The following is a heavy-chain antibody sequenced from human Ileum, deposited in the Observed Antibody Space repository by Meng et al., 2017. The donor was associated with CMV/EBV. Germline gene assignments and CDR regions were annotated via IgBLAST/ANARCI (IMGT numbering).Heavy chain of an antibody. CDR3: VKDVVGPTKGFDY. CDR2: IYSGATGT. D-gene: IGHD1-26*01. Sequence: GESLMISCAASGFTFSSYVMNWVRQAPREGLEWVSVIYSGATGTYYADFVKCRFTISRDNSRNTLYLQMNNLRVDDTAVYYCVKDVVGPTKGFDYWGQGTQVTVSS. J-gene: IGHJ4*02. V-gene: IGHV3-23*03. CDR1: GFTFSSYV.